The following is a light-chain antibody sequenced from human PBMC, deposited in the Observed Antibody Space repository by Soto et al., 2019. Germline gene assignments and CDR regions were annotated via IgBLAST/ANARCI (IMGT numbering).Light chain of an antibody. CDR1: QRDFDNTNEKTY. CDR2: WAS. J-gene: IGKJ3*01. CDR3: QQYYSSPFT. V-gene: IGKV4-1*01. Sequence: DIVMTQSPDSLAESLGERAAINCKSSQRDFDNTNEKTYLAWYQQRPGQPPRLLIYWASTRESGVPDRVTGGGSGTDFTLNISSLQAEDMAVYYCQQYYSSPFTFGPGTKVDIK.